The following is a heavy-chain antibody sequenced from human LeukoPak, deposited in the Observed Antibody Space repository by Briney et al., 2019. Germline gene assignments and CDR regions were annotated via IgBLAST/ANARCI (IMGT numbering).Heavy chain of an antibody. Sequence: TGGSLRLSCAASGFTFSSYSMNWVRQAPGKGLEWVSYISSSSSTIYYADSVKGRFTISRDNAKNSLYLQMNSLRVEDTDVYYCARDVGASAPDAFDIWGQGTMVTVSS. V-gene: IGHV3-48*01. CDR1: GFTFSSYS. J-gene: IGHJ3*02. CDR2: ISSSSSTI. D-gene: IGHD1-26*01. CDR3: ARDVGASAPDAFDI.